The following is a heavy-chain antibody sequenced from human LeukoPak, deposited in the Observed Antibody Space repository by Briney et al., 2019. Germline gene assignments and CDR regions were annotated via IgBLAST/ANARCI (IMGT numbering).Heavy chain of an antibody. D-gene: IGHD6-19*01. J-gene: IGHJ5*02. CDR1: DYSISSAYF. CDR3: ARLQTMAGNNWFDP. Sequence: SETLSLTCTVSDYSISSAYFWGWVRPPPGKGLEWIGSINHSGTTYYNPSLKSRVTISVDTSNNQFSLRLSSVTASDTAIHYCARLQTMAGNNWFDPWGQGTLVTVSS. V-gene: IGHV4-38-2*02. CDR2: INHSGTT.